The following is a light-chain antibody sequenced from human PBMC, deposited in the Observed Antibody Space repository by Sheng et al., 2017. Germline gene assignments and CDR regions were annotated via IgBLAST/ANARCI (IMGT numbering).Light chain of an antibody. CDR2: DAS. J-gene: IGKJ4*01. CDR1: QDISNF. CDR3: QRYDNRPPGSFPS. V-gene: IGKV1-33*01. Sequence: DIQMTQSPSSLSASVGDRVTISCQASQDISNFSNWYQQRPGKAPKLLIYDASNLETGVPSRFSGSGSGTDFTFTISSLQPEDFATYYCQRYDNRPPGSFPSFGEGTTVEVK.